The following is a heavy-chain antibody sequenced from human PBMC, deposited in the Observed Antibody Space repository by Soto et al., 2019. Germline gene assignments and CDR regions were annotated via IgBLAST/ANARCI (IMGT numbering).Heavy chain of an antibody. CDR3: ARGRVVVPAAVMFNCLDP. CDR1: GAPITCGDYS. V-gene: IGHV4-30-2*01. CDR2: IFHGGST. D-gene: IGHD2-2*01. J-gene: IGHJ5*02. Sequence: SETLSLTCAISGAPITCGDYSWNWIRQPPGKGLEWIGYIFHGGSTYYNPSLRSRATISVDRSRTQFSLKMSSVTAADTAVYYCARGRVVVPAAVMFNCLDPWGQGALVTVSS.